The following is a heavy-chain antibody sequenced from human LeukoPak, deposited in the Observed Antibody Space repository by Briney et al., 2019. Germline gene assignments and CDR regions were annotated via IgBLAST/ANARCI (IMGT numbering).Heavy chain of an antibody. D-gene: IGHD3-10*01. CDR2: ISGSGSST. J-gene: IGHJ3*02. V-gene: IGHV3-23*01. CDR1: GFTFSSYA. CDR3: AKCTKLWFESDAFDI. Sequence: GGSLRLSCAASGFTFSSYAMSWVRQAPGKGLEWVSAISGSGSSTYYADSVKGRFTISRDNSKNTLYLQMNSLRAEDTAVYYCAKCTKLWFESDAFDIWGQGTMVTVSS.